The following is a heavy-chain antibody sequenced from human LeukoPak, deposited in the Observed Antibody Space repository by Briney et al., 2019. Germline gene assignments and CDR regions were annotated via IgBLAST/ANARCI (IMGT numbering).Heavy chain of an antibody. CDR2: IYYSGST. V-gene: IGHV4-39*01. D-gene: IGHD6-19*01. Sequence: SGTLSLTCTVSGGSISSSSYYWGWIRQPPGKGLEWIGSIYYSGSTYYNPSLKSRVTISVDTSKNQFSLKLSSVTAADTAVYYCASEKAVAGYYWGQGTLVTVSS. CDR1: GGSISSSSYY. CDR3: ASEKAVAGYY. J-gene: IGHJ4*02.